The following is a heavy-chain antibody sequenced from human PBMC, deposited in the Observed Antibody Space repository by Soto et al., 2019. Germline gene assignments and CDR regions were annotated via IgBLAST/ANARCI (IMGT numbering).Heavy chain of an antibody. Sequence: PSETLALTCTVSGGSVSSSSYHWSWIRQPPGKGLDWIGYIYYSWSTNYNPSLKSRVTISVDTSKNQFSLKLSSVTAADTAVYYCARGLGYCTNGVCYTHADYYYYGMDVWGQGTTVTVSS. CDR3: ARGLGYCTNGVCYTHADYYYYGMDV. CDR2: IYYSWST. CDR1: GGSVSSSSYH. D-gene: IGHD2-8*01. J-gene: IGHJ6*02. V-gene: IGHV4-61*01.